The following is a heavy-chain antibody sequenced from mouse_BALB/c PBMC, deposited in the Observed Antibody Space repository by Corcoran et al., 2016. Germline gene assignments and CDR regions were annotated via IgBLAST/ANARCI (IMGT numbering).Heavy chain of an antibody. CDR3: AREPRAMDY. V-gene: IGHV9-3-1*01. CDR2: INTYTGEP. J-gene: IGHJ4*01. CDR1: GYTFTNYG. Sequence: QIQLVQSGPELQKPGETVQISCKASGYTFTNYGMNWVKQAPGKGLKWMGWINTYTGEPTYADDFKGRFAFSLETSASTAYLQINNLKNEDTATYFCAREPRAMDYWGQGTSVTVSS.